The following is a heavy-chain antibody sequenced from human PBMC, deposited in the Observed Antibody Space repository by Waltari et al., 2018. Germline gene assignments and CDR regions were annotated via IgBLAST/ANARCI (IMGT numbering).Heavy chain of an antibody. V-gene: IGHV3-53*01. Sequence: EVQLVESGGGLIQPGGSLRLSCAASGFTVSSNYMSWVRQAPGKGLEWAAFFYSGRSTYYAGTGKGRFTISRDNSKNTLYLQMNSLRAEDTAVYYCARGLVAYYDSSGYSPRHYYYYYGMDVWGQGTTVTVSS. CDR1: GFTVSSNY. J-gene: IGHJ6*02. CDR3: ARGLVAYYDSSGYSPRHYYYYYGMDV. D-gene: IGHD3-22*01. CDR2: FYSGRST.